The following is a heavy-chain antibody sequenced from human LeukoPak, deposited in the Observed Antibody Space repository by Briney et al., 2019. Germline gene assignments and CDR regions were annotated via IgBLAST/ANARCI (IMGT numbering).Heavy chain of an antibody. CDR3: ARGPLRFFRPGRFDY. V-gene: IGHV4-34*01. CDR2: INHSGST. Sequence: SETLSLTCAVYGGSFSGYYWSWIRQPPGKGLEWIGEINHSGSTNYNPSLKSRVTISVDTSKNQFSLKLSSVTAADTAVYYCARGPLRFFRPGRFDYWGQGTLVTVSS. J-gene: IGHJ4*02. D-gene: IGHD3-3*01. CDR1: GGSFSGYY.